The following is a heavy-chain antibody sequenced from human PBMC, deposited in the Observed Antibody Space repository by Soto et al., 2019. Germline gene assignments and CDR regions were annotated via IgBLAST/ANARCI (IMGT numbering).Heavy chain of an antibody. D-gene: IGHD7-27*01. CDR2: IIPVLGVE. Sequence: ASVKVSCKASGGSFTTFIVTWVRQAPGQGLEWMGRIIPVLGVEYYAQKFQGRVTITADKSTNTAYMELSSLRSEDTAVYYCAKSPFPGSATPSYYVIDFWGLRTTDTGSS. CDR1: GGSFTTFI. V-gene: IGHV1-69*02. J-gene: IGHJ6*02. CDR3: AKSPFPGSATPSYYVIDF.